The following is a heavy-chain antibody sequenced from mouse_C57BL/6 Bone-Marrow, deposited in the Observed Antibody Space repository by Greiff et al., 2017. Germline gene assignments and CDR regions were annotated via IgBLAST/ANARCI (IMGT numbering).Heavy chain of an antibody. D-gene: IGHD2-10*02. V-gene: IGHV1-5*01. CDR2: IYPGNSDT. CDR3: TREPSILFAY. CDR1: GYTFTSYW. Sequence: VHVKQSGTVLARPGASVKMSCKTSGYTFTSYWMHWVKQRPGQGLEWIGAIYPGNSDTSYNQKFKGKANLTAVTSASTAYMELSSLTHEDSAVYYCTREPSILFAYWGQGTLVTVSA. J-gene: IGHJ3*01.